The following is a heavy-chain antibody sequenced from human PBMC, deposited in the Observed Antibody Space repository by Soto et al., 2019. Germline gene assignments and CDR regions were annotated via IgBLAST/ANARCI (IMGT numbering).Heavy chain of an antibody. CDR3: AKVGYYDSSGHNWFDP. J-gene: IGHJ5*02. V-gene: IGHV3-23*01. D-gene: IGHD3-22*01. CDR2: ISCSGGST. Sequence: PVGSLSLSCSVSGFTFSSYVMSWVRPAPGKGLEWVSAISCSGGSTYYADSVKGRFTISRDNSKNTLYLQMNSLRADDTAVYYCAKVGYYDSSGHNWFDPWGQGTLVTVSS. CDR1: GFTFSSYV.